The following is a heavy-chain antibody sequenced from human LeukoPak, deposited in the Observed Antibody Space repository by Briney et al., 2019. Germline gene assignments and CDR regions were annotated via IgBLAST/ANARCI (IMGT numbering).Heavy chain of an antibody. CDR2: IYYSGST. CDR1: GGSISSSSYY. CDR3: ARHARRWLPFDY. J-gene: IGHJ4*02. D-gene: IGHD5-12*01. Sequence: SETLSLTCTVSGGSISSSSYYWGWIRQPPGKGLEWIGSIYYSGSTYYNPSLKSRLTISVDTSKNQFSLKLSSVTAADTAVYYCARHARRWLPFDYWGQGTLVTVSS. V-gene: IGHV4-39*01.